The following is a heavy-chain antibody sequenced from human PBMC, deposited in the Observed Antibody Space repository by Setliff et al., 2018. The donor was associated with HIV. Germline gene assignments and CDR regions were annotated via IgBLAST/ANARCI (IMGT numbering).Heavy chain of an antibody. J-gene: IGHJ3*02. CDR1: GYTFTDYY. CDR3: ARGVVYLRDAFDT. Sequence: ASVKVSCKSSGYTFTDYYMHWVRQAPRQGLEWMGWINPYSGGTNFAQKLQGRVTMTTDTSTSTAYMELRSLRSDDTAMYYCARGVVYLRDAFDTWGQGTMVTVSS. D-gene: IGHD2-8*02. CDR2: INPYSGGT. V-gene: IGHV1-2*02.